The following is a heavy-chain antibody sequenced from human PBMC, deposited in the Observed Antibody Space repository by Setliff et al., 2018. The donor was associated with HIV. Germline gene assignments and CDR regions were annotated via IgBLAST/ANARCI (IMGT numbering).Heavy chain of an antibody. J-gene: IGHJ3*02. V-gene: IGHV1-69*06. Sequence: GASVKVSCKASGDTFSNYAISWVRQAPGQGLEWMGGTIPIFGTANYAQKFEGRVTITADKSTSTAYMEVNSLRFEDTAVYYCAAIAAAALRGTFDIWGQGTMVT. CDR3: AAIAAAALRGTFDI. CDR2: TIPIFGTA. D-gene: IGHD6-13*01. CDR1: GDTFSNYA.